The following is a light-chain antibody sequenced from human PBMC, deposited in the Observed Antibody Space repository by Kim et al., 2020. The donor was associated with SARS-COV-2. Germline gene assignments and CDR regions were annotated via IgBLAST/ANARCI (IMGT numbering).Light chain of an antibody. CDR2: QDN. CDR1: EVGDKC. Sequence: VSTAQTASSTCAGDEVGDKCTCWYQQKPGQTRVFVMYQDNRRTSGITERFAGSNSGNTATLTNSGTESMDDADYFFQAWDRRTVLFGGGPELTAL. J-gene: IGLJ2*01. CDR3: QAWDRRTVL. V-gene: IGLV3-1*01.